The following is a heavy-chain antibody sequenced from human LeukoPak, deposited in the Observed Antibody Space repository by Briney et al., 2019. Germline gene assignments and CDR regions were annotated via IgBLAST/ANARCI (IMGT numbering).Heavy chain of an antibody. J-gene: IGHJ4*02. D-gene: IGHD1-26*01. CDR2: ISEDGSEK. Sequence: PGGSLRLSCAASGFNLSRHWMQRVRQAPEKGLEGVASISEDGSEKNLVDSGEGHFTITRDNASESLYLHMTRLTVDDSAVYFCARVAARGRGVDYWGLGTQVTISS. CDR3: ARVAARGRGVDY. V-gene: IGHV3-7*04. CDR1: GFNLSRHW.